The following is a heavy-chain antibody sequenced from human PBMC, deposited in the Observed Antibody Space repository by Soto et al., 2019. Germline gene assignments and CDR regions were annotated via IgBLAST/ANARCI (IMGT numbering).Heavy chain of an antibody. CDR1: GGSISSGGYY. Sequence: QVQLQESGPGLVKPSQTLSLTCTVSGGSISSGGYYWSWIRQRPGKGLEWIGYIYYSGSTYYNPSLKSRFTISVDTSKNQFSLKLSSVTAADTAVYYCARVERTSGRNYYYYYYMDVWGKGTTVTVSS. CDR2: IYYSGST. J-gene: IGHJ6*03. CDR3: ARVERTSGRNYYYYYYMDV. V-gene: IGHV4-31*03.